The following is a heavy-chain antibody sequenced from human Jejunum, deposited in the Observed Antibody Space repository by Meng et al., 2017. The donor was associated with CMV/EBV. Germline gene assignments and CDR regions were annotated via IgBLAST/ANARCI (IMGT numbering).Heavy chain of an antibody. V-gene: IGHV1-2*02. Sequence: QGQLLQFGSEVKKPGASVKVSCKASGDAFPGYYIHWLRQAPGQGLEWMGWINPSSGAIFYAQKFQDRVTMSRETSITTVYMDLSSLRSDDTAVYFCSRGGGGDGTYLLDYWGQGTLVTVSS. CDR2: INPSSGAI. CDR1: GDAFPGYY. CDR3: SRGGGGDGTYLLDY. D-gene: IGHD2-21*01. J-gene: IGHJ4*02.